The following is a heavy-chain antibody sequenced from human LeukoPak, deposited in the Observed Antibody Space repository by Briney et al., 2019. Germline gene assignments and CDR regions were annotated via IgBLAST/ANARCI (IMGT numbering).Heavy chain of an antibody. V-gene: IGHV3-21*01. Sequence: GGSLRLSCAASGFTFSSYSMNWVRQAPGKGLEWVSSISSSSSYKYYADSVKGRCTISRDNAKNSLYLQMNSLRAEDTAVYHCARDEGYSYGYAIDYWGQGALVTVSS. D-gene: IGHD5-18*01. CDR3: ARDEGYSYGYAIDY. J-gene: IGHJ4*02. CDR2: ISSSSSYK. CDR1: GFTFSSYS.